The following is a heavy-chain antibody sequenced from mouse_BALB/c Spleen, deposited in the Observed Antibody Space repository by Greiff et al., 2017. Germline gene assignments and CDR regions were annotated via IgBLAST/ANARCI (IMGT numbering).Heavy chain of an antibody. Sequence: EVKLVESGGGLVKPGGSRKLSCAASGFTFSSFGMHWVRQAPEKGLEWVAYISSGSSTIYYADTVKGRFTISRDNPKNTLFLQMTSLRSEDTAMYYCARDYDSVYYAMDYWGQGTSVTVSS. CDR3: ARDYDSVYYAMDY. CDR2: ISSGSSTI. D-gene: IGHD2-4*01. V-gene: IGHV5-17*02. J-gene: IGHJ4*01. CDR1: GFTFSSFG.